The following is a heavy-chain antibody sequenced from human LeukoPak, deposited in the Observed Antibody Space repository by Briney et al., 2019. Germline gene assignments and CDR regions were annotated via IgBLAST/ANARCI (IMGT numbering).Heavy chain of an antibody. Sequence: GASVKVSCKASGYTFTGYYMHWVRQAPGQGLEWMGWINPNSGGTNYAQKFQGRVTMTRDTSISTAYMELSRLRSDDTAVYYCARVPTGYYSYYMDVWGKGTTVTISS. D-gene: IGHD3-9*01. CDR3: ARVPTGYYSYYMDV. CDR1: GYTFTGYY. J-gene: IGHJ6*03. V-gene: IGHV1-2*02. CDR2: INPNSGGT.